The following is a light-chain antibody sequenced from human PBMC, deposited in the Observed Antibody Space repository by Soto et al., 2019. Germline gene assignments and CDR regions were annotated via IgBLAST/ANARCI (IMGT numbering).Light chain of an antibody. V-gene: IGLV2-23*02. J-gene: IGLJ3*02. CDR3: CSYVGSSILM. CDR1: SSDVGLYNL. CDR2: EVN. Sequence: QSALTQPASVSGSPGQSITISCTGTSSDVGLYNLVSWYQHLPGKAPKLIIYEVNERPSGISDRFSGSKSGNTASLTISGLKDEDEADYYCCSYVGSSILMFGGGTKLTFL.